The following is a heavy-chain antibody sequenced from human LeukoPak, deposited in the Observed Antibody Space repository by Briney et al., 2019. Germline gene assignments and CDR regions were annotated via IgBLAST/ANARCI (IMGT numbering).Heavy chain of an antibody. D-gene: IGHD1-26*01. CDR3: AKAPAGSYLYYFDY. Sequence: GGSLRLSCAVSGFTFDDYTMHWVRHAPGKGLEWVSLISWDGGSTYYADSVKGRFTISRDNSKNSLYLQMNSLRTEDTALYYCAKAPAGSYLYYFDYWGQGTPVTVSS. J-gene: IGHJ4*02. CDR2: ISWDGGST. V-gene: IGHV3-43*01. CDR1: GFTFDDYT.